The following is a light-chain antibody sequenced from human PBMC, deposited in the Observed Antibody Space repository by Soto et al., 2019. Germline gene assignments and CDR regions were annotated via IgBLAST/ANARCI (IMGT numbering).Light chain of an antibody. CDR1: QSVLFSSNNKNY. CDR3: QQYYSSPRT. Sequence: DIVMTQSPDSLAVSLGERATINCKSSQSVLFSSNNKNYLAWYQQKPGQSPKLLIYWASTRKPGVPDRSRGSGPGTDFNLSISSLQTEDVAVYYCQQYYSSPRTFGGGTKVEIK. CDR2: WAS. J-gene: IGKJ4*01. V-gene: IGKV4-1*01.